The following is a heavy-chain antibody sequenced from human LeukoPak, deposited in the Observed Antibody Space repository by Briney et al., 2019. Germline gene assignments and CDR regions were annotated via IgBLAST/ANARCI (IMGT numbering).Heavy chain of an antibody. J-gene: IGHJ6*02. V-gene: IGHV1-69*04. CDR2: IIPIRGMT. CDR3: ARLRWGAKVTSSYYYYGMDV. CDR1: GATFGSYA. Sequence: SVKVSCKASGATFGSYAISWVRQAPGQGPEWMGRIIPIRGMTNYAQKFQGRVTITADKSTSTAYMELSNLRSEDTALYYCARLRWGAKVTSSYYYYGMDVWGQGTTVTVSS. D-gene: IGHD3-16*01.